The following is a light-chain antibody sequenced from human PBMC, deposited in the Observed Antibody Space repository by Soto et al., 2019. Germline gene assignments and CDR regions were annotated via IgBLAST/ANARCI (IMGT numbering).Light chain of an antibody. CDR2: DVY. Sequence: QSVLTQPPSASGSLGQSVTISCTGTRSDIGGYNYVSWYLQYPGKAPKLMIYDVYKRPSGVPDRFSGSKSGNTASLTVSGLQAEDEAEYFCQSYDSSNWVFGGGTQLTVL. CDR1: RSDIGGYNY. CDR3: QSYDSSNWV. V-gene: IGLV2-8*01. J-gene: IGLJ3*02.